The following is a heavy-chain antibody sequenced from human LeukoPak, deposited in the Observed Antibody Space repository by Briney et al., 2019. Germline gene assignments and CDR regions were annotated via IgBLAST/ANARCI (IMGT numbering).Heavy chain of an antibody. Sequence: GGSLRLSCAASGSTFDDYGMSWVRQAPRKGLEWDSCINWNGANTHYADSVKGRFTISRDNAKNSLYLQMNSLRDEDTALYYCSRDHSSYCTSTSCSAFGMDVWGQGATVTVSS. J-gene: IGHJ6*02. CDR3: SRDHSSYCTSTSCSAFGMDV. V-gene: IGHV3-20*04. CDR1: GSTFDDYG. CDR2: INWNGANT. D-gene: IGHD2-2*01.